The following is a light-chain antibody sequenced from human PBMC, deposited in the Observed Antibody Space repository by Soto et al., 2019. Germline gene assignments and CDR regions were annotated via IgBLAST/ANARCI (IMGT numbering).Light chain of an antibody. J-gene: IGLJ1*01. CDR1: SSDVGGSNY. CDR2: DVS. Sequence: QSALTQPASVSGSPGQSITISCTGTSSDVGGSNYVSWYQQHPGKAPKLMIYDVSNRPSGVSNRFSGSKSGNTASLSISGLQDDDEADYYCGSYSSSSTLYVFRTGTKLTVL. V-gene: IGLV2-14*03. CDR3: GSYSSSSTLYV.